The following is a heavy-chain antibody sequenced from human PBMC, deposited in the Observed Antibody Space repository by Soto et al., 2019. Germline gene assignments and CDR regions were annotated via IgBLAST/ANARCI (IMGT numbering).Heavy chain of an antibody. D-gene: IGHD4-4*01. Sequence: EEQLVESGGGLVEPGGSQRLTCTASGFTFTDYWMHWVRQAPGKGLVWVSGMDILGTGTEYAHSVKGRCTISRDNAKNTIGLKMTSLRAEDTAVYYCARDRPHSWLDPWGQGTLVTVAS. V-gene: IGHV3-74*03. J-gene: IGHJ5*02. CDR3: ARDRPHSWLDP. CDR1: GFTFTDYW. CDR2: MDILGTGT.